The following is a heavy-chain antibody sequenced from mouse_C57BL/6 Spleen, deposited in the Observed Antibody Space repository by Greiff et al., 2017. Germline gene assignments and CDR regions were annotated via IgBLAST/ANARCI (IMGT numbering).Heavy chain of an antibody. CDR1: GFTFSSYA. D-gene: IGHD3-3*01. CDR3: ARGGRAPFDY. Sequence: EVHLVESGGGLVKPGGSLKLSCAASGFTFSSYAMSWVRQTPEKRLEWVATISDGGSYTYYPDNVKGRFTISRDNAKNNLYLQMSHLKSEDTAMYYCARGGRAPFDYWGQGTTLTVSS. CDR2: ISDGGSYT. V-gene: IGHV5-4*01. J-gene: IGHJ2*01.